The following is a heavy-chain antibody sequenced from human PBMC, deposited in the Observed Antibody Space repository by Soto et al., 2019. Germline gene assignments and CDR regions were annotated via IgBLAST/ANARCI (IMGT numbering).Heavy chain of an antibody. CDR1: GYTLTSYY. CDR3: ARGISTTRYYYYYGMDV. Sequence: SSVKVSCKASGYTLTSYYLHWVRQAPGQGPEWMGIINPSGGITNDAQKFQDRVAMTSDTSTSTVYMELSSLRSEDTAVYYCARGISTTRYYYYYGMDVWGQGTTVTVSS. D-gene: IGHD2-2*01. J-gene: IGHJ6*02. CDR2: INPSGGIT. V-gene: IGHV1-46*01.